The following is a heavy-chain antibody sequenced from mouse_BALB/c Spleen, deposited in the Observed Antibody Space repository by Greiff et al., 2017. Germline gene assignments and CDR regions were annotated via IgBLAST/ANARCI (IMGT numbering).Heavy chain of an antibody. V-gene: IGHV8-12*01. D-gene: IGHD1-1*01. CDR2: IYWDDDK. Sequence: QVTLKESGPGILQPSQTLSLTCSFSGFSLSTSGMGVSWIRQPSGKGLEWLAHIYWDDDKRYNPSLKSRLTISKDTSSNQVFLKITSVDTADTATYYCARNYYGSSYPAWFAYWGQGTLVTVSA. CDR3: ARNYYGSSYPAWFAY. CDR1: GFSLSTSGMG. J-gene: IGHJ3*01.